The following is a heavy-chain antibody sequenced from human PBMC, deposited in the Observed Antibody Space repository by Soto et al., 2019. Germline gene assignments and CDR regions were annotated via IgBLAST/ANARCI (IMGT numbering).Heavy chain of an antibody. V-gene: IGHV3-13*01. J-gene: IGHJ4*02. CDR1: GFTFSSYD. D-gene: IGHD5-12*01. CDR3: ARDSDGYKLFDY. Sequence: PGGSLRLSCAASGFTFSSYDMHWVRQATGKGLEWVSAIGTAGDTYYPGSVKGRFTISRENAKNSLYLQMNSLRAEDTAVYYCARDSDGYKLFDYWGQGTLVTVSS. CDR2: IGTAGDT.